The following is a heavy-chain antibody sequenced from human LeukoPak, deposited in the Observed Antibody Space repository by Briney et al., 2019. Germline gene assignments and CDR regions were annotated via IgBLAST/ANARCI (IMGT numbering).Heavy chain of an antibody. D-gene: IGHD3-10*01. CDR1: GGSVSSGSYY. Sequence: SETLSLTRTVSGGSVSSGSYYWSWIRQPPGKGLEWIGYIYYSGSAKYNPSLKSRVTISVDTSKNQFSLKLTSVTAADTAAYYCARGFGDWGLSWFDPWGQGTLVTVSS. CDR3: ARGFGDWGLSWFDP. CDR2: IYYSGSA. V-gene: IGHV4-61*01. J-gene: IGHJ5*02.